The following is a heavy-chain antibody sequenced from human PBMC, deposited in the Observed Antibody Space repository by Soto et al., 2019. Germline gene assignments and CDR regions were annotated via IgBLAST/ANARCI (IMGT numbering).Heavy chain of an antibody. Sequence: SETLSLTCTVTGGAISGYYWTWIRQPDGEGLEWIGRIYSSGSTNYNPSLKSRVTISLDTSMNYFSLRLSSVTAADTAVYYCARGQRFSDWFDPWGQGTLVTVSS. CDR2: IYSSGST. CDR1: GGAISGYY. V-gene: IGHV4-4*07. D-gene: IGHD3-3*01. J-gene: IGHJ5*02. CDR3: ARGQRFSDWFDP.